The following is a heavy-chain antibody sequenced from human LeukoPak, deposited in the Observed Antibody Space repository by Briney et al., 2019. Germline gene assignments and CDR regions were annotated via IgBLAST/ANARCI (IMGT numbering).Heavy chain of an antibody. CDR3: ATLGWLHPSDY. J-gene: IGHJ4*02. Sequence: SETLSLTCTVFGASISSYYWSWIRQPPGKGLEWIEYIHTSGSTNYKPSLKSRVTIPVDTSKNRVSLRLNSVTAADTAVYYCATLGWLHPSDYWGQGTLVTVSS. D-gene: IGHD5-24*01. CDR2: IHTSGST. V-gene: IGHV4-4*09. CDR1: GASISSYY.